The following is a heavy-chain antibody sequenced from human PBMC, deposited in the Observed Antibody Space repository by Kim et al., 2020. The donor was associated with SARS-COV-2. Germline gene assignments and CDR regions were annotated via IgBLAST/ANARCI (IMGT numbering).Heavy chain of an antibody. J-gene: IGHJ6*02. V-gene: IGHV4-34*01. Sequence: SETLSLTCAVYGGSFSGYYWSWIRQPPGKGLEWIGEINHSGSTNYNPSLKSRVTISVDTSKNQFSLKLSSVTAADTAVYYCAVGGDYDSDYYYGMDVWGQGTMVTVSS. CDR2: INHSGST. CDR3: AVGGDYDSDYYYGMDV. D-gene: IGHD2-21*02. CDR1: GGSFSGYY.